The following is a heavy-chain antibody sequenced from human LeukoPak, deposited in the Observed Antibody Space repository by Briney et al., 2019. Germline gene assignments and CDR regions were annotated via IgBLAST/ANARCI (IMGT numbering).Heavy chain of an antibody. CDR2: ISRTGDST. Sequence: GGSLRLSCAASGFTLSRYTMHWVRQAPGKGLESVSAISRTGDSTYYANSLMGRFTISGDNSKNTLYLQMGSLRPEDTAVYFCAREDPPGATDYRGQESLVTVSS. CDR3: AREDPPGATDY. CDR1: GFTLSRYT. V-gene: IGHV3-64*01. J-gene: IGHJ4*02. D-gene: IGHD1-14*01.